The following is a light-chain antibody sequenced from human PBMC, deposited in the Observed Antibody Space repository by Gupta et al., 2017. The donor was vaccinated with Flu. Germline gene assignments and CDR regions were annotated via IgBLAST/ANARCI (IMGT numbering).Light chain of an antibody. CDR1: SSDVGGYNY. J-gene: IGLJ3*02. Sequence: QSALTQPASVSGSPGQSITISCTGTSSDVGGYNYVSWFQQLPGTAPKLMIYEVSHRPSGVSSRFSGSKSGNTASLTISGLQAEDEADYYCTSYTSSSTWVFGGGTKLTVL. CDR2: EVS. CDR3: TSYTSSSTWV. V-gene: IGLV2-14*01.